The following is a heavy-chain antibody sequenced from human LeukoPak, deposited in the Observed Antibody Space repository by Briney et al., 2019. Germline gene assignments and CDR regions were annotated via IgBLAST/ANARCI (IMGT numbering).Heavy chain of an antibody. J-gene: IGHJ3*02. V-gene: IGHV5-51*01. CDR1: GYSFTSYW. Sequence: GESLKISCKGSGYSFTSYWIGWVRQMPGKGLEWMGIIYPGDSDTRYSPSFQGQVTISADKSISTAYLQWSSLKASDTAMYYCASLYYHGSGSHRDAFDIWGQGTMVTVSS. CDR2: IYPGDSDT. D-gene: IGHD3-10*01. CDR3: ASLYYHGSGSHRDAFDI.